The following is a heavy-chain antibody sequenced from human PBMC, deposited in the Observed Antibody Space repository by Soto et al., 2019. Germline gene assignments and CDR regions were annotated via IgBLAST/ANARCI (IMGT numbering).Heavy chain of an antibody. Sequence: QVQLVQSGAEVKKPGASVKVSCKTSGYTFTSYGISWVRQAPGQGLEWMGWISPYNGKTNYAQKVQGRVTMTTDTSTSTAYMELRSLRSDDTAVYYCARDYSSGWSTNFWGKGENWFDPWGQGTPVTVSS. CDR2: ISPYNGKT. CDR1: GYTFTSYG. CDR3: ARDYSSGWSTNFWGKGENWFDP. D-gene: IGHD6-19*01. V-gene: IGHV1-18*01. J-gene: IGHJ5*02.